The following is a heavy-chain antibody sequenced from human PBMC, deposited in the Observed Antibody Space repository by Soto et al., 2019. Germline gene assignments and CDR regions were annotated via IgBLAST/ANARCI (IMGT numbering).Heavy chain of an antibody. J-gene: IGHJ3*02. CDR1: GYTFTGYY. V-gene: IGHV1-2*02. CDR3: ASTYCSSTSCYTVLRAFDI. D-gene: IGHD2-2*02. Sequence: GASVKVSCKASGYTFTGYYMHWVRQAPGQGLEWMGWINPNSGGTNYAQKFQGRVTMTRDTSISTAYMELSRLRSDDTAVYYCASTYCSSTSCYTVLRAFDIWGQGTMVTVSS. CDR2: INPNSGGT.